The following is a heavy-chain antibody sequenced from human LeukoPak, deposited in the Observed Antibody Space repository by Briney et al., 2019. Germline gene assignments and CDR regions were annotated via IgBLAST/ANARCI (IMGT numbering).Heavy chain of an antibody. CDR1: GGSFSGYY. D-gene: IGHD3-10*01. CDR3: AREHPGSAIWFGELLDWFDP. V-gene: IGHV4-34*01. Sequence: SETLSLTCAVYGGSFSGYYWSWIRQPPGKGLEWIGEINHSGSTNYNPSLRSRVTISVDTSKNQFSLKLSSVTAADTAVYYCAREHPGSAIWFGELLDWFDPWGQGTLVTVSS. J-gene: IGHJ5*02. CDR2: INHSGST.